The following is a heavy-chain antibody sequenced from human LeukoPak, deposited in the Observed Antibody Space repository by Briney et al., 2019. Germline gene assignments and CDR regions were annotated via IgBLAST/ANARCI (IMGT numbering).Heavy chain of an antibody. CDR2: VYHDGGT. CDR3: ARVMGSGWTGFDY. Sequence: SETLSLTCVVSGGSVSSSKWWSWVRQPPGKGLEWIGQVYHDGGTKYNPSLKSRVTILVDKSKNQFSLKLSSVTAADTAVYYCARVMGSGWTGFDYWGQGTLVTVSS. CDR1: GGSVSSSKW. V-gene: IGHV4-4*02. J-gene: IGHJ4*02. D-gene: IGHD6-19*01.